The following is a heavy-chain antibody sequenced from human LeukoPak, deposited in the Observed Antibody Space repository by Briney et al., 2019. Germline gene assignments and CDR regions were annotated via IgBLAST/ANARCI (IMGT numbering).Heavy chain of an antibody. CDR1: GGSISSSSYY. CDR2: IYCSGST. V-gene: IGHV4-39*01. D-gene: IGHD3-3*01. Sequence: PSETLSLTCTVSGGSISSSSYYWGWIRQPPGKGLEWIGSIYCSGSTYYNPSLKSRVTISVDTSKNQFSLKLSSVTAADTAVYYCARLHWITIFGVVIDHMPWGQGTLVTVSS. J-gene: IGHJ5*02. CDR3: ARLHWITIFGVVIDHMP.